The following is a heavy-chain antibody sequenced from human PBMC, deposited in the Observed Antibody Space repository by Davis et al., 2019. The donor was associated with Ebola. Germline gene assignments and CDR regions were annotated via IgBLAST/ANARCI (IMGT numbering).Heavy chain of an antibody. CDR3: ARVYDYHYGMDV. CDR1: GYTFTGYY. Sequence: AASVKVSCKASGYTFTGYYMHWVRQAPGQGLEWMGWINPNSGGTNYAQKFQGWVTMTRDTSVSTAYMELSRLRSDDTAVYYCARVYDYHYGMDVWGQGTTVTVSS. D-gene: IGHD5-12*01. J-gene: IGHJ6*02. V-gene: IGHV1-2*04. CDR2: INPNSGGT.